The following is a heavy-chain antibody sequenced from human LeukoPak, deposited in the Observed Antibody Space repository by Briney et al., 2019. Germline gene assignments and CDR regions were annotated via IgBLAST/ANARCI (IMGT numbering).Heavy chain of an antibody. V-gene: IGHV4-59*01. CDR2: IYYSGST. CDR1: AGSIRTYY. CDR3: ARDGLIGFDP. Sequence: SETLSLTCTLAAGSIRTYYWSCVRQPPGDVLEWIGYIYYSGSTNYNPSLKSRVTISVDTSKNQFSLKLSSVTAADTAVYYCARDGLIGFDPWGQGTLVTVSS. J-gene: IGHJ5*02.